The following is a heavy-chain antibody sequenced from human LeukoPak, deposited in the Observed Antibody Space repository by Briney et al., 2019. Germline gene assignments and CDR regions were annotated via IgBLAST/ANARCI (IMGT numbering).Heavy chain of an antibody. J-gene: IGHJ3*02. CDR3: ARFTHIVVVTAMGAFDI. CDR1: GFTFSSYA. D-gene: IGHD2-21*02. Sequence: GGSLRLSCAASGFTFSSYAMSWVRQAPGKGLEWVSAISGSGGSTYYAGSVKGRYTISRDNSKNTLYLQMNSLRAEDTAVYYCARFTHIVVVTAMGAFDIWGQGTMVTVSS. V-gene: IGHV3-23*01. CDR2: ISGSGGST.